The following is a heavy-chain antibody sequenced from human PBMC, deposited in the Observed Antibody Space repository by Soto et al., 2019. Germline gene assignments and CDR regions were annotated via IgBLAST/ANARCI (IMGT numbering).Heavy chain of an antibody. CDR3: ARVFVDIVATGNWGYFDY. CDR2: INAGNGNT. J-gene: IGHJ4*02. CDR1: GYTFTSYA. V-gene: IGHV1-3*01. D-gene: IGHD5-12*01. Sequence: GASVKVSCKASGYTFTSYAMHWVRQAPGQRLEWMGWINAGNGNTKYSQKFQGRVTITRDTSASTAYMELSSLRSEDTAVYYCARVFVDIVATGNWGYFDYWGQGTLVTVSS.